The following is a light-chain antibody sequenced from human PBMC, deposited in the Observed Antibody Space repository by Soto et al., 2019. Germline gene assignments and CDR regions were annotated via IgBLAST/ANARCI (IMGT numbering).Light chain of an antibody. CDR3: QQYGVSLLT. V-gene: IGKV3-20*01. CDR1: QSVSTSY. Sequence: EIVLTQSPGTLSLSPGERATLSCRASQSVSTSYLAWYQHKPGQAPRLLIYGASSRATGIPDSFSGSGSGTDFTLTLSRLEPEDFALYYCQQYGVSLLTFGQGTKVENK. CDR2: GAS. J-gene: IGKJ1*01.